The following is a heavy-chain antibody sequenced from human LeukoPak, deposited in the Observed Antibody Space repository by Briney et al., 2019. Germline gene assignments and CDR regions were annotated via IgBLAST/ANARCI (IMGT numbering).Heavy chain of an antibody. V-gene: IGHV4-59*01. CDR2: IYYSGST. J-gene: IGHJ5*02. CDR1: GGSISSYY. CDR3: ARVFGSYCSSTSCYYNWFDP. D-gene: IGHD2-2*01. Sequence: SETPSLTCTASGGSISSYYWSWIRQPPGKGLEWIGYIYYSGSTNYNPTLKSRVTISVDTSKNQFSLKLSYVTAADTAVYYCARVFGSYCSSTSCYYNWFDPWGQGTLVTVSS.